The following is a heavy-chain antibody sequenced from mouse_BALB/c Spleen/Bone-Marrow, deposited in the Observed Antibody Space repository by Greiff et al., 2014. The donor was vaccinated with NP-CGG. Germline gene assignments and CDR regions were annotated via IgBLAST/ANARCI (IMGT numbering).Heavy chain of an antibody. CDR3: ARSGERYGAMDY. J-gene: IGHJ4*01. Sequence: EVKLVESGGGLVKPGGSLKLSCAASGFTFSDYYMYWVRQTPEKSLEWVATISDGGGYTYYPDSVWGRFTISRDNAKNNLYLQMSSLKSEDTAMYYCARSGERYGAMDYWGQGTSVTVFS. D-gene: IGHD2-10*02. CDR1: GFTFSDYY. CDR2: ISDGGGYT. V-gene: IGHV5-4*02.